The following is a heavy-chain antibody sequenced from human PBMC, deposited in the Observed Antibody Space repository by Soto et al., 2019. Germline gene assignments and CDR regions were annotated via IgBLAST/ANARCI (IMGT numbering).Heavy chain of an antibody. CDR1: GGSISNYY. V-gene: IGHV4-59*01. J-gene: IGHJ4*02. Sequence: PSETLSLTCTVSGGSISNYYWNWIRQSPGKGLEWIGYIYSSGSTHYNPSLQNRVTISIDTSKNQVSLKVNSVTAAGTAVYYCARDHPHSYGVYYFDYWGQGTPVTVSS. D-gene: IGHD5-18*01. CDR2: IYSSGST. CDR3: ARDHPHSYGVYYFDY.